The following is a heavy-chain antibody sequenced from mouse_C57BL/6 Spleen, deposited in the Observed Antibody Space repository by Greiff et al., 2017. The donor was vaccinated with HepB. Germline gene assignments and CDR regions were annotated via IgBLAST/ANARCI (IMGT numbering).Heavy chain of an antibody. D-gene: IGHD2-4*01. J-gene: IGHJ3*01. CDR1: GYTFTSYW. V-gene: IGHV1-64*01. CDR3: ARSGSYDYDGAWFAY. CDR2: IHPNSGST. Sequence: VQLQQPGAELVKPGASVKLSCKASGYTFTSYWLHWVKQRPGQGLEWIGMIHPNSGSTNYNEKFKSKATLTVDKSSSTAYMQLSSLRSEDSAVYYCARSGSYDYDGAWFAYWGQGTLVTVSA.